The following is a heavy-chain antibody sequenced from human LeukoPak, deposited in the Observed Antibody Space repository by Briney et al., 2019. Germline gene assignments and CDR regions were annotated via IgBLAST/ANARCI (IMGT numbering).Heavy chain of an antibody. J-gene: IGHJ4*02. CDR3: ARAYYGSGSYYVDY. V-gene: IGHV4-59*01. CDR2: IYYSGST. CDR1: GGSISSYY. Sequence: PSETLSLTCTVSGGSISSYYWSWIRQPPGKGLEWIGYIYYSGSTNYNPSLKSRVTISVDTSKNQFSLKLSSVTAADTAVYYCARAYYGSGSYYVDYWGQGTLVTVSS. D-gene: IGHD3-10*01.